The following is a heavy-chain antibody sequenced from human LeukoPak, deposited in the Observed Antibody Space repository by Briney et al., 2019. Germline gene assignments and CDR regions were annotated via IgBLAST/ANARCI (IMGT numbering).Heavy chain of an antibody. CDR2: INHSGST. Sequence: PSETLSLTCAVYGGSFSGYYWSWIRQPPGTGLEWIGEINHSGSTNYNASLRSRVTISVDTSKNQFSLRLSSVTAADTAVYYCAPRGDIEHSYGYGKWFDPWGQGTRVTVSS. J-gene: IGHJ5*02. CDR1: GGSFSGYY. D-gene: IGHD5-18*01. V-gene: IGHV4-34*01. CDR3: APRGDIEHSYGYGKWFDP.